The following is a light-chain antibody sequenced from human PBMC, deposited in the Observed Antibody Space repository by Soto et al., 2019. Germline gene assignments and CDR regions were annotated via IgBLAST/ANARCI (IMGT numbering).Light chain of an antibody. V-gene: IGKV3-15*01. Sequence: EIVLTQSPGTLSVSPGETATLSCRASQSVSSNLAWYQQKPGQAPRLLFYGASTGATGIPARFSGSGSETEFTLSISSLQSEDFAVYYCQQYNNWPGTFGQGTKVQIK. CDR3: QQYNNWPGT. CDR2: GAS. CDR1: QSVSSN. J-gene: IGKJ1*01.